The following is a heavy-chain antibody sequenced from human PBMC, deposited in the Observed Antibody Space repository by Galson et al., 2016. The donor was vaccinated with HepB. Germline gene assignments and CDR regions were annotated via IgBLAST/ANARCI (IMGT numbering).Heavy chain of an antibody. D-gene: IGHD3-22*01. J-gene: IGHJ4*02. V-gene: IGHV3-23*01. CDR3: AKVRYDSSSYQSPYFDH. Sequence: SLRLSCAASGFTFSTYAMSWVRQAPGKRLEWVSTISGSGDTTYYADSVKGRFSISRDNSKNTLFLQMHSLRVEDTAVYYCAKVRYDSSSYQSPYFDHWGQGILVTVSS. CDR2: ISGSGDTT. CDR1: GFTFSTYA.